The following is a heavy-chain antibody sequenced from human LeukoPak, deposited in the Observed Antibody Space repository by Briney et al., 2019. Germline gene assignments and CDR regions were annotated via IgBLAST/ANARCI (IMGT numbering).Heavy chain of an antibody. Sequence: SETLSLTCAVYGGSFNGYYWSWIRQPPGKGLEWIGEINHSGSTNYNPSLKSRVTISVDTSKNQFSLKLSSVTAADTAVYYCARRALSWYVWGSYRPGFDYWGQGTLVTVSS. CDR1: GGSFNGYY. J-gene: IGHJ4*02. CDR2: INHSGST. V-gene: IGHV4-34*01. D-gene: IGHD3-16*02. CDR3: ARRALSWYVWGSYRPGFDY.